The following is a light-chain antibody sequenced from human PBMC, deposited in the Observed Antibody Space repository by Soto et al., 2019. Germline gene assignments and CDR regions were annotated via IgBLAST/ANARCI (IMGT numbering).Light chain of an antibody. Sequence: DIPMTQSPSTLSASVGDTVTITCRASQSISVWLAWYQQQPGKAPKLLIYDASTLESGVPSRFSGSGSGTEFTLTISSLQPDDFATYSCQQYYSYMYTFGQGTNLEIK. J-gene: IGKJ2*01. CDR2: DAS. CDR1: QSISVW. V-gene: IGKV1-5*01. CDR3: QQYYSYMYT.